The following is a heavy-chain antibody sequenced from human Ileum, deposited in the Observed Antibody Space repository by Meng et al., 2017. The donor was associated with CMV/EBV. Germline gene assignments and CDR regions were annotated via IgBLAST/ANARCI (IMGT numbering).Heavy chain of an antibody. CDR1: GFAFSGYW. D-gene: IGHD6-13*01. CDR3: ASSIEATGDH. CDR2: LNTDGSTT. V-gene: IGHV3-74*01. Sequence: GESLKISCAASGFAFSGYWMHWVRQAPGKGLLWVSRLNTDGSTTNYADSVKGRFTISRDNARNTLYLQMNSLRAEDTAVYYCASSIEATGDHWGQGTLVTGSS. J-gene: IGHJ4*02.